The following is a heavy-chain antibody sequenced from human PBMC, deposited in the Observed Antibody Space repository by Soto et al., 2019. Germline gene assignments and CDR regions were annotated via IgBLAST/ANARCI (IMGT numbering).Heavy chain of an antibody. CDR1: GGAISSRNW. V-gene: IGHV4-4*02. J-gene: IGHJ5*01. CDR2: IYHRGST. D-gene: IGHD4-17*01. CDR3: AIRNTVPTRLGS. Sequence: QVQLQESGPGLVKPSGTLSLTCAVSGGAISSRNWWSWVRRPPGKGLDWIGEIYHRGSTNYNPSRKSRFTISVDKSKNQFSLKLSSVTAAGTAVYYCAIRNTVPTRLGSWGQGTLVTVSS.